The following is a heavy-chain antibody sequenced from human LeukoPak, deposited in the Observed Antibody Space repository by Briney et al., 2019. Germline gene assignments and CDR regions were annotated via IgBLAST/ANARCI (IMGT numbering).Heavy chain of an antibody. Sequence: ASVTVSCKVSGYTPTELSMHWVRQAPGKGLEWMGGFDPEDGETIYAQKFQGRVTMTEDTSTDTAYMELSSLRSEDTAVYYCATEPRRWVVPPWFDPWGQGTLVTVSS. CDR3: ATEPRRWVVPPWFDP. CDR1: GYTPTELS. J-gene: IGHJ5*02. D-gene: IGHD4-23*01. V-gene: IGHV1-24*01. CDR2: FDPEDGET.